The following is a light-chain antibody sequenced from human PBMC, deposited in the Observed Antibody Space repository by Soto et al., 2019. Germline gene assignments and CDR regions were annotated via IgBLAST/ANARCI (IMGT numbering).Light chain of an antibody. J-gene: IGKJ4*01. CDR2: DAS. CDR3: QQYGSSRVT. Sequence: DIVLTQSPGTLSLSPGERATLSCRASQSVSISYLAWYQQKPGPAPRLLIYDASSRVTGIPDRFSGSGSGKYVTLTISRREPEDFAVYYWQQYGSSRVTFRGGTKVEIK. V-gene: IGKV3-20*01. CDR1: QSVSISY.